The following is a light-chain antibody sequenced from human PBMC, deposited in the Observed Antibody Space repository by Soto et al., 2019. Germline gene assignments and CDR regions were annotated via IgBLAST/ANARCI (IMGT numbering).Light chain of an antibody. J-gene: IGLJ2*01. V-gene: IGLV3-1*01. CDR1: KLGNTY. CDR3: QAWDSSAAHVV. CDR2: QDN. Sequence: SYELTQPPSVSVSPGQTASITCSGDKLGNTYACWYQQKPGQSPVLVIYQDNKRPSGIPERFSGSNSGNTATLTISGAQAMDEADYYCQAWDSSAAHVVFGGGTKVTVL.